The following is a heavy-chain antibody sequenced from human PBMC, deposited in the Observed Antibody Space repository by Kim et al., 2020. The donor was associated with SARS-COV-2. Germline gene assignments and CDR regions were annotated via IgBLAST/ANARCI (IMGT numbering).Heavy chain of an antibody. J-gene: IGHJ5*02. D-gene: IGHD2-15*01. CDR3: ARPEGYSSGGSCLWGFDP. V-gene: IGHV3-30-3*01. CDR1: GFTFSSYA. CDR2: ISYDGSNK. Sequence: GGSLRLSCAASGFTFSSYAMHWVRQAPGKGLEWVAVISYDGSNKYYADSVKGRFTISRDNSKNTLYLQMNSLRAEDTAVYYCARPEGYSSGGSCLWGFDP.